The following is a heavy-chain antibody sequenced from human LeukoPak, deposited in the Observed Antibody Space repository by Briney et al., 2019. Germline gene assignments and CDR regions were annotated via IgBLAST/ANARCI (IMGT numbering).Heavy chain of an antibody. D-gene: IGHD1-26*01. CDR1: GGSISSAGYY. J-gene: IGHJ4*02. V-gene: IGHV4-39*01. CDR3: ARREDY. Sequence: SETLSLTCAVSGGSISSAGYYWGWIRQPPGKGLEWIGSIHYSGSTYYNPSLKSRVTISKDTSKNQISLKLSSVTAADTAVYYCARREDYWGQGTLVTVSS. CDR2: IHYSGST.